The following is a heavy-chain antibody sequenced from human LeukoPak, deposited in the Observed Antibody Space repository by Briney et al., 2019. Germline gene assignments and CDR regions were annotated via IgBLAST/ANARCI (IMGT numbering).Heavy chain of an antibody. CDR2: ISGSGDTT. CDR1: GFTFSTYA. J-gene: IGHJ4*02. CDR3: ALSDYSSY. D-gene: IGHD3-22*01. V-gene: IGHV3-23*01. Sequence: GGSLRLSCAASGFTFSTYAMSWVRQAPGKGLEWVSGISGSGDTTYYADSVKGRFTISRDNSKNTLYLQMNSLRAEDTAVYYCALSDYSSYWGQGTLVTVSS.